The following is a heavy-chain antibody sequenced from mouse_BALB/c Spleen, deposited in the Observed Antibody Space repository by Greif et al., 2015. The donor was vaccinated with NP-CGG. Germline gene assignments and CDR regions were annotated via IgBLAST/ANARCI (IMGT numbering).Heavy chain of an antibody. V-gene: IGHV1-18*01. D-gene: IGHD2-14*01. CDR1: GYTFTDYN. CDR2: INPNNGGT. Sequence: VQLQQSGPELAKPGASVKIPCKASGYTFTDYNMDWVKQSHGKSLEWIGDINPNNGGTIYNQKFKGKATLTVDKSSSTAYMELRSLTSEDTAVYYCARRGAYYRYDDYDGFDYWGQGTTLTVSS. CDR3: ARRGAYYRYDDYDGFDY. J-gene: IGHJ2*01.